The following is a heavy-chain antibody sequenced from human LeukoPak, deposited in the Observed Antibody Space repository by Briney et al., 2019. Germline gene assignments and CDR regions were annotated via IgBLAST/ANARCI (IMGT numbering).Heavy chain of an antibody. CDR2: IYTSGST. Sequence: SETLSLTCTVSGGSISSYYWSWIRQPAGKGLEWIGRIYTSGSTNYNPSLKSRVTMSVDTSKNQFSLKLSSVTAADTAVYYCARDPVVGPPNWFDPWGQGTLVTVSS. CDR3: ARDPVVGPPNWFDP. D-gene: IGHD1-26*01. J-gene: IGHJ5*02. CDR1: GGSISSYY. V-gene: IGHV4-4*07.